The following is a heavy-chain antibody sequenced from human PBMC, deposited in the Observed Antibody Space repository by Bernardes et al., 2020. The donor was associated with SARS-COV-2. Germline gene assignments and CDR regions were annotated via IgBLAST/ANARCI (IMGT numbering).Heavy chain of an antibody. Sequence: GGPLRLPCAALGFTFNSYWMHWVRKVPGKGLVWFPRLEPVGSGITYADSVKGRFTISRDNAKNTLYLQMDRLRAEDTAVYYCARGSGNYYFDYWGHGTLVTVSS. D-gene: IGHD1-26*01. V-gene: IGHV3-74*01. CDR3: ARGSGNYYFDY. CDR1: GFTFNSYW. J-gene: IGHJ4*01. CDR2: LEPVGSGI.